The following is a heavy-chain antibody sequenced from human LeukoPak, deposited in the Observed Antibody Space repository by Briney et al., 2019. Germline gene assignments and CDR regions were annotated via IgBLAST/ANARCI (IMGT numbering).Heavy chain of an antibody. D-gene: IGHD6-13*01. CDR1: GGSISSYY. CDR3: ARGGISWFDP. CDR2: IYYSGST. Sequence: SETLSLTCTVSGGSISSYYWSWIRQPPGKGLEWIGYIYYSGSTNYNPSLKSRVTISVDTSKNQFSLKLSSVTAADTAVYYCARGGISWFDPWGQGTLVTVSS. V-gene: IGHV4-59*01. J-gene: IGHJ5*02.